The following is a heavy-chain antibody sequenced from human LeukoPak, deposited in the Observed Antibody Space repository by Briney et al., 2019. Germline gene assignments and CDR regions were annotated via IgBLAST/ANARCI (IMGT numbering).Heavy chain of an antibody. CDR1: GFSFSDYE. CDR2: ISSTADTI. V-gene: IGHV3-48*03. J-gene: IGHJ4*02. D-gene: IGHD4-17*01. CDR3: ARAFGDSFPILDY. Sequence: GGSLRLSCAASGFSFSDYEMNWVRQAPGTGLEWVSYISSTADTIYYADSVKGRFTISRDNAKNSLYLQMNSLRAEDTVAYYCARAFGDSFPILDYWGQGTLVTVSS.